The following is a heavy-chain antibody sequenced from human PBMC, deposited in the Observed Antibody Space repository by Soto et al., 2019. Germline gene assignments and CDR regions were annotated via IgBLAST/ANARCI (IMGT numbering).Heavy chain of an antibody. D-gene: IGHD1-26*01. CDR3: ARDLWELLLETSYYYGMDV. V-gene: IGHV5-51*01. Sequence: RGESLKISCKASGYTFTNYYIGWVRQLPGKGLEWMGIIYPGDSDARYSPSFQGQVTISADKSTSTAYMELSSLRSEDTAVYYCARDLWELLLETSYYYGMDVWGQGTTVTVSS. J-gene: IGHJ6*02. CDR2: IYPGDSDA. CDR1: GYTFTNYY.